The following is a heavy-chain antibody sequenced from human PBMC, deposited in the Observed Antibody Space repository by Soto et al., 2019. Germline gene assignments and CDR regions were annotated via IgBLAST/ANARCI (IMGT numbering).Heavy chain of an antibody. J-gene: IGHJ6*02. CDR3: ARDRSSSWYGPYYYYYGMDV. V-gene: IGHV4-31*03. Sequence: SDTLSLTCTVSGGAISSGGYYWSWIRHHPGKGLEWIGYIYYSGSTYYNPSLKSRVTISVDTSKNQFSLKLSSVTAADTAVYYCARDRSSSWYGPYYYYYGMDVWGQGTTVTV. D-gene: IGHD6-13*01. CDR2: IYYSGST. CDR1: GGAISSGGYY.